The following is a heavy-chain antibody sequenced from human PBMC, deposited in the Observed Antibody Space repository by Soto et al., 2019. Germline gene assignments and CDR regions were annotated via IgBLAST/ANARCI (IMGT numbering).Heavy chain of an antibody. D-gene: IGHD6-13*01. CDR3: ARGYSSSRPYFQH. CDR1: GFSLSNARMG. V-gene: IGHV2-26*01. Sequence: SGPMLVNPTETLTLTCTVSGFSLSNARMGVSWIRQPPGKALEWLAHIFSNDEKSYSTSLKSRLTISKDTSKSQVVLTMTNMDPVDTATYYCARGYSSSRPYFQHWGQGPLVTVSS. J-gene: IGHJ1*01. CDR2: IFSNDEK.